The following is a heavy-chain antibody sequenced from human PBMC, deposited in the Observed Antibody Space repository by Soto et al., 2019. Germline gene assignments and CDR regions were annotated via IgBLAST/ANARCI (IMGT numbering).Heavy chain of an antibody. CDR3: AVFRQKTAVVTLKHLYFHYGLDV. J-gene: IGHJ6*02. Sequence: QVHLVQSGAEVKKPGSSLKVSCKASGGTFRTNTISWVRQAPGQGLEWMGQIIPVFGTPDYAQRFQDRVTITADESTSTVFLELSSLNSEDTAVYYCAVFRQKTAVVTLKHLYFHYGLDVWGQGTTVTVSS. V-gene: IGHV1-69*01. D-gene: IGHD2-21*02. CDR2: IIPVFGTP. CDR1: GGTFRTNT.